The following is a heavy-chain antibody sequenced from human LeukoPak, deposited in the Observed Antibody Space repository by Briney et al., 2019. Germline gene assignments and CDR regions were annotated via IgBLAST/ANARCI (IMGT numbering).Heavy chain of an antibody. J-gene: IGHJ4*02. D-gene: IGHD6-13*01. CDR2: IIPIFGTA. CDR3: ARDRTNFPHVSSWKPDFDY. Sequence: SVTVSCKASGGTFSSYAISWVRQAPGQGLEWMGGIIPIFGTANYAQKFQGRVTITADESTSTAYMELSSLRSEDTAVYYCARDRTNFPHVSSWKPDFDYWGQGTLVTVSS. CDR1: GGTFSSYA. V-gene: IGHV1-69*01.